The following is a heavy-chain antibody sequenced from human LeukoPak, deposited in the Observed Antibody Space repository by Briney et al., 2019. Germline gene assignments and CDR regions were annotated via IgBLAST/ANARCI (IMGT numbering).Heavy chain of an antibody. V-gene: IGHV3-64*01. CDR2: ISSNGGST. D-gene: IGHD3-3*01. Sequence: GSLRLSCAASGFTFSSYAMHWVRQAPGKGLEYVSAISSNGGSTYYANSVKGRFTISRDNSKNTLYLQMGSLRAEDMAVYYCARGYPGDFWSGWGDYWGQGTLVTVSS. CDR3: ARGYPGDFWSGWGDY. CDR1: GFTFSSYA. J-gene: IGHJ4*02.